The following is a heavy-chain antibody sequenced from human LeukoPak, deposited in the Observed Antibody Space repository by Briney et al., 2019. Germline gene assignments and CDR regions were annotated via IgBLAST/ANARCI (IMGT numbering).Heavy chain of an antibody. J-gene: IGHJ4*02. CDR1: GDSVSSNSAA. D-gene: IGHD1-26*01. V-gene: IGHV6-1*01. CDR2: TYYRSKGYN. CDR3: ARGELQFDY. Sequence: SQTLSLTFAISGDSVSSNSAAWNGISQSPPRALKGLGRTYYRSKGYNDYAGSVKSRITINPDTSKNQFSLQLNSVTPEDTALYYCARGELQFDYWGQGTLVTVSS.